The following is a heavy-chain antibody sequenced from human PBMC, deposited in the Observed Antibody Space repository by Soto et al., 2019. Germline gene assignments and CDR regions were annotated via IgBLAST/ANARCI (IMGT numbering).Heavy chain of an antibody. D-gene: IGHD1-26*01. V-gene: IGHV2-5*02. Sequence: QITLKESGPTLVKPTQTLTLTCTFSGFSLSTRGVGVGWIRQPPGTALEWLALIYWDDDKRYSPSLKSRLTITNDASTNQVVLTMTNMAPLDTATYFCARRRGGAGLIDSWGKGTLVAVSS. CDR1: GFSLSTRGVG. CDR2: IYWDDDK. J-gene: IGHJ4*02. CDR3: ARRRGGAGLIDS.